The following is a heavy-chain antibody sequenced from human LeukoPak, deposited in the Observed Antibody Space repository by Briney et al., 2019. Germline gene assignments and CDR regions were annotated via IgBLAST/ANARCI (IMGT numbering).Heavy chain of an antibody. D-gene: IGHD6-6*01. J-gene: IGHJ4*02. Sequence: GGSLRLSCAASGFTFSSYAMSWVRQAPGKGLEWVSAISSSGGSTFNADSVKGRFTIARDNSKNTLYLQMNSLRAEDTAVYYCAKRGGLSSSSGWYYFDYWGQGTLVTVSS. CDR3: AKRGGLSSSSGWYYFDY. V-gene: IGHV3-23*01. CDR1: GFTFSSYA. CDR2: ISSSGGST.